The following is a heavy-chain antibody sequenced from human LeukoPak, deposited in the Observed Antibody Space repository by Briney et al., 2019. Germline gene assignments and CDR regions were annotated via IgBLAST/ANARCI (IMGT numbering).Heavy chain of an antibody. V-gene: IGHV3-48*03. D-gene: IGHD4-17*01. Sequence: GGSLRLSCAASGFTFGSYEMNWVRQAPGKGLEWVSYISSSGSTIYYADSVKGRFTISRDNAKNSLYLQMNSLRAEDTAVYYCAKELDYGDYGDWFDPWGQGTLVTVSS. J-gene: IGHJ5*02. CDR3: AKELDYGDYGDWFDP. CDR1: GFTFGSYE. CDR2: ISSSGSTI.